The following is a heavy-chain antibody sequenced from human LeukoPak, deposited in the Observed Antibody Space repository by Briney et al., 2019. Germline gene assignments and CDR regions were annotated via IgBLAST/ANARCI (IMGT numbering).Heavy chain of an antibody. CDR2: ISGSDGST. CDR1: GFTFSSYA. CDR3: AKGADEYSSSSFDY. J-gene: IGHJ4*02. Sequence: GGSLRLSCAASGFTFSSYAMSWVRQAPGKGLEWVSAISGSDGSTYYADSVKGRFTISRDNSKNTLYLQMNSLRAEDTAAYYCAKGADEYSSSSFDYWGQGTLVTVSS. V-gene: IGHV3-23*01. D-gene: IGHD6-6*01.